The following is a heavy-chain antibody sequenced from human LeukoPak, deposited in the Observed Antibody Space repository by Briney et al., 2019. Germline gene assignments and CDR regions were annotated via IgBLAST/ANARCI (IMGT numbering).Heavy chain of an antibody. Sequence: GGSLRLSCAASGFTFSSYSMNWVRQAPGKGLEWVSSISSSSSYIYYADSVKGRFTISRGNAKNSLYLQMNSLRAEDTAVYYCARDHGYYDSSNDAFDIWGQGTMVTVSS. J-gene: IGHJ3*02. V-gene: IGHV3-21*01. CDR2: ISSSSSYI. D-gene: IGHD3-22*01. CDR3: ARDHGYYDSSNDAFDI. CDR1: GFTFSSYS.